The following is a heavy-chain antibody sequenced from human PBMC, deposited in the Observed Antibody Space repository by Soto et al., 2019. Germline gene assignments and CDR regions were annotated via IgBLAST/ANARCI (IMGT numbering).Heavy chain of an antibody. CDR1: GFTFSSYG. Sequence: QVQLVESGGGVVQPGRSLRLSCAASGFTFSSYGMHWVRQAPGKGLEWVAVIWYDGSNKYYADSVKGRFTIPRDNSKNTLYLQMNSLRAEDTAVYYCARDLGPPDAFDIWGQGTMVTVSS. J-gene: IGHJ3*02. CDR2: IWYDGSNK. CDR3: ARDLGPPDAFDI. V-gene: IGHV3-33*01.